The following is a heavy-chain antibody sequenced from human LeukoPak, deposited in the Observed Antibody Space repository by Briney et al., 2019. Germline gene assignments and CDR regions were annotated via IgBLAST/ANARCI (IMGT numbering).Heavy chain of an antibody. CDR3: ARSDILTGYYYYYGMDV. CDR2: MNPNSGNT. Sequence: SVKVSCKASGYTFTSYDINWVRQATGQGLEWMGWMNPNSGNTGYAQKLQGRVTMTRNTSISTAYMELSSLRSEDTAVYYCARSDILTGYYYYYGMDVWGQGTTVTVSS. CDR1: GYTFTSYD. J-gene: IGHJ6*02. V-gene: IGHV1-8*01. D-gene: IGHD3-9*01.